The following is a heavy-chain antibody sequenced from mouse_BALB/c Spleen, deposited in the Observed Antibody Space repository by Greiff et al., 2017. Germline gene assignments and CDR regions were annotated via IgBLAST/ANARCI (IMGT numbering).Heavy chain of an antibody. CDR2: IWGDGST. Sequence: QVQLKESGPGLVAPSQSLSITCTASGFSLTGYGVNWVRQPPGKGLEWLGMIWGDGSTDYNSAIKSRLSIIKDNSKSQVFLKMNSLQTDDTARYSCDRGDYDMGYAMYYWGQGTSVTVSS. D-gene: IGHD2-4*01. CDR3: DRGDYDMGYAMYY. J-gene: IGHJ4*01. V-gene: IGHV2-6-7*01. CDR1: GFSLTGYG.